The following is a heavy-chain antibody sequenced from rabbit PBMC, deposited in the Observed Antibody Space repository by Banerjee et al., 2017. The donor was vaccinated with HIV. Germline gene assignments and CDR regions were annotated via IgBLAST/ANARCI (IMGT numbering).Heavy chain of an antibody. Sequence: QEQLEESGGALVKPGASLTLTCTASGFSFSSSYCICWVRQAPGKGPEWIACIYAGSSGDTYYASWAKGRFTISKTSSTTVTLQMTSLTAADTATYFCARELVVVLMGLGYYGMDLWGQGTLVTVS. CDR1: GFSFSSSYC. CDR2: IYAGSSGDT. J-gene: IGHJ6*01. CDR3: ARELVVVLMGLGYYGMDL. V-gene: IGHV1S45*01. D-gene: IGHD8-1*01.